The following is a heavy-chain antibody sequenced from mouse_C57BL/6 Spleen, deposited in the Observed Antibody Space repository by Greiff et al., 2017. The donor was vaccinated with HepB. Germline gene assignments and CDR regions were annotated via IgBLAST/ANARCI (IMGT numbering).Heavy chain of an antibody. CDR1: GFTFSSYA. CDR2: ISDGGSYT. V-gene: IGHV5-4*03. Sequence: EVKLVESGGGLVKPGGSLKLSCAASGFTFSSYAMSWVRQTPEKRLEWVATISDGGSYTYYPDNVKGRFTISRDNAKNNLYLQMSHLKSEDTAMYYCASLGSSGYAWFAYWGQGTLVTVSA. D-gene: IGHD3-2*02. J-gene: IGHJ3*01. CDR3: ASLGSSGYAWFAY.